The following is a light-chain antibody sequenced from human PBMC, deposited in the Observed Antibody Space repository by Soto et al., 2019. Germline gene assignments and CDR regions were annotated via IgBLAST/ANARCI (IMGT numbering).Light chain of an antibody. J-gene: IGLJ1*01. CDR2: DVV. CDR3: SSYTITMTNV. CDR1: SSDVGGFNS. V-gene: IGLV2-14*03. Sequence: QSALTQPASVSGSPGQSITISCTGPSSDVGGFNSVSWYQLRPGTAPKLILYDVVDRPSGVSYRFSGSKSGNTASLTISGLQAADEADYFCSSYTITMTNVFGSGTKLTVL.